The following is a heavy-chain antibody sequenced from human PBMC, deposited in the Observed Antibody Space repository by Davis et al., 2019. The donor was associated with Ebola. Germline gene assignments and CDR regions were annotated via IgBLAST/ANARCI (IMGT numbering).Heavy chain of an antibody. D-gene: IGHD2/OR15-2a*01. CDR1: GISFSNYG. J-gene: IGHJ3*01. V-gene: IGHV3-30*18. CDR2: ISPDGSDK. Sequence: GGSLRLSCAASGISFSNYGMFWVRQAPGKVMEWVAVISPDGSDKNYADSGKGRFTISRDNAKNSLHLQMNSLRAEDTALYYCAKDRADFSAFDVWGQGTMVTVSS. CDR3: AKDRADFSAFDV.